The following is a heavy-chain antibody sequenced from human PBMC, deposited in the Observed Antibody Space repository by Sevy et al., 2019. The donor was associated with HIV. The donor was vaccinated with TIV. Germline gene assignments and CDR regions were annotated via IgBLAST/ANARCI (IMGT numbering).Heavy chain of an antibody. CDR2: ISWNSGSI. CDR3: AKDTGDYYDSSGAFDI. D-gene: IGHD3-22*01. CDR1: GFTFDDYA. J-gene: IGHJ3*02. Sequence: GGSLRLSCAASGFTFDDYAMHWVRQAPGKGLEWVSGISWNSGSIGYADSVKGRFTISRDNAKNPLYLQMNSLRAEDTALYYCAKDTGDYYDSSGAFDIWGQGTMVTVSS. V-gene: IGHV3-9*01.